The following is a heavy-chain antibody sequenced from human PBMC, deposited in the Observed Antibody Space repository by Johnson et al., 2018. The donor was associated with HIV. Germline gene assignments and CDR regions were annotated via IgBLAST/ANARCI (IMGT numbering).Heavy chain of an antibody. CDR3: ARGRALRALDAFDI. CDR2: ITRTDLRT. J-gene: IGHJ3*02. D-gene: IGHD4-17*01. V-gene: IGHV3-48*03. CDR1: GFTFSSYA. Sequence: EVQLVESGGGVVQPGRSLRLSCAASGFTFSSYAMHWVRQAPGKGLEWVSHITRTDLRTFYADSVKGRFTISRDNAKNSLYLQMNSLRAEDTAVYYCARGRALRALDAFDIWGQGTMVTVSS.